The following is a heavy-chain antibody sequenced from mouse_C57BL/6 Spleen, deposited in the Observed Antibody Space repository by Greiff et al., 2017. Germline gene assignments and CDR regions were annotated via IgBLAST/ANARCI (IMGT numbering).Heavy chain of an antibody. CDR3: ARGEGQLRLSTFAY. J-gene: IGHJ3*01. CDR1: GYTFTGYW. V-gene: IGHV1-9*01. CDR2: ILPGSGST. D-gene: IGHD3-2*02. Sequence: QVQLQQSGAELMKPGASVTLSCKATGYTFTGYWIEWVKQRPGHGLEWIGEILPGSGSTNYNEKFKGKATFTADTSSNTAYMQLSSLTTEDSAIYYCARGEGQLRLSTFAYWGQGTLVTVSA.